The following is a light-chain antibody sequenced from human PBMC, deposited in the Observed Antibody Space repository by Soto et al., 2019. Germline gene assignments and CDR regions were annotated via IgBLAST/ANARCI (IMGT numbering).Light chain of an antibody. CDR1: QSLVYSDGNTY. Sequence: DVVMTQSPLSLPVTLGQPASISCRSSQSLVYSDGNTYLNWFQQRPGQSPRRLIYKVSNRDSGVPDRFSGSGSGTDFTLKISSVEAEDVGVSYCMQGTHWPPTFGQGTKVEIK. CDR3: MQGTHWPPT. J-gene: IGKJ1*01. CDR2: KVS. V-gene: IGKV2-30*01.